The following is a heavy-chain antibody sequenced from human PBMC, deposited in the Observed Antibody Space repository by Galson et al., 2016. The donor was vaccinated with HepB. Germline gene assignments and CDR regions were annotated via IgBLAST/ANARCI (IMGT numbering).Heavy chain of an antibody. CDR1: GFAFSSHS. CDR2: ISGSSDKI. V-gene: IGHV3-48*04. D-gene: IGHD5-24*01. CDR3: AREGLADGSYFDY. J-gene: IGHJ4*02. Sequence: SLRLSCAASGFAFSSHSMNWVRQAPGKGLEWLAYISGSSDKIYYGDSVKGRFTISRDNAKNTLYLQMNSLRAEDTGIYYCAREGLADGSYFDYWGRGTLVTVS.